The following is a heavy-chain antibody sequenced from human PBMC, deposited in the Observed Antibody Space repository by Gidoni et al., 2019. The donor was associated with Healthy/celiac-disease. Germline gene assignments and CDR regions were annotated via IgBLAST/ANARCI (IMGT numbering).Heavy chain of an antibody. CDR2: IYYSGST. Sequence: QVQLQESGPGLVKPSQTLSLTCTVSGGSIRSGDYSWSWIRQPPGKGLEWIGYIYYSGSTYYNPSLKSRVTISVDTSKNQFSLKLSSVTAADTAVYYCARGDDSSGYYFPADYWGQGTLVTVSS. CDR1: GGSIRSGDYS. D-gene: IGHD3-22*01. J-gene: IGHJ4*02. V-gene: IGHV4-30-4*01. CDR3: ARGDDSSGYYFPADY.